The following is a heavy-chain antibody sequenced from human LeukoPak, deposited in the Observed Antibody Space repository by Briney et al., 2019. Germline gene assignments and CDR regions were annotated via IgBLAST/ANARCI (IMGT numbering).Heavy chain of an antibody. J-gene: IGHJ4*02. CDR1: GFTFRTFS. D-gene: IGHD2-21*02. CDR2: ISSGSSPI. Sequence: PGGSLRLTCAASGFTFRTFSMNWVRQAPGKGLEWLSYISSGSSPIYYADSVKGRFTISRDNAKNSLSLQMNSLRAEDTAVYYCARGPRRVAAILDFDNWGQGTLVTVSS. CDR3: ARGPRRVAAILDFDN. V-gene: IGHV3-48*04.